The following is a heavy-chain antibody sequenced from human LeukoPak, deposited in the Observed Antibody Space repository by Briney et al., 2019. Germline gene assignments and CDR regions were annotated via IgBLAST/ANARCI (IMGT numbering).Heavy chain of an antibody. CDR1: GYTFTSYG. CDR3: ARVSGDSSGWKTGMDV. D-gene: IGHD6-19*01. J-gene: IGHJ6*02. CDR2: ISAYNGNT. V-gene: IGHV1-18*01. Sequence: ASVKVSCKASGYTFTSYGISWVRQAPGQGLEWMGWISAYNGNTNYAQKLQGRVTMTTDTSTSTAYMELRSLRSDDTAVYNCARVSGDSSGWKTGMDVWGQGTTVTVSS.